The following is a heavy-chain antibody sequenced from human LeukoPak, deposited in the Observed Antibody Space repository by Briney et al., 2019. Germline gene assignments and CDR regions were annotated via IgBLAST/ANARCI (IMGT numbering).Heavy chain of an antibody. V-gene: IGHV4-30-4*01. Sequence: PSETLSLTCTVSGDSISGCNYYWSWIRQPPEKGLEWIGYIYYSGSTYYNPSLQSRVTISIDTSKNQFSLKLFSVTVADTAVCYCARAPGLVRRLFDSRGLGTLVTASS. J-gene: IGHJ4*02. CDR2: IYYSGST. CDR1: GDSISGCNYY. CDR3: ARAPGLVRRLFDS. D-gene: IGHD3-10*01.